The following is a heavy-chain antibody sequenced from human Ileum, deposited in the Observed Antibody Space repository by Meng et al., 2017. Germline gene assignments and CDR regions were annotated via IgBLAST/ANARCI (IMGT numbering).Heavy chain of an antibody. J-gene: IGHJ4*02. D-gene: IGHD2-8*01. CDR1: GGSISSGAYY. V-gene: IGHV4-30-4*01. Sequence: QVQLQESGPRLVKPSQTLSLTCTVSGGSISSGAYYWSWVRQSPGKGPEWIGYIYSNGNTYSNPSLRGRLMISIDTSKNQFSLKLSSVTAADTAVYYCARAPKYCTNAVCSRPLDSWGQGTLVTVSS. CDR3: ARAPKYCTNAVCSRPLDS. CDR2: IYSNGNT.